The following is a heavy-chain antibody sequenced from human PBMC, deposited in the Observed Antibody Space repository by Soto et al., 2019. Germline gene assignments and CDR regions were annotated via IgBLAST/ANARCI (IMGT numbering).Heavy chain of an antibody. CDR1: GGTFSSYA. Sequence: ASVKVSCKASGGTFSSYAISWVRLAPGQGLEWMGGIIPIFGTANYAQKFQGGVTITADESTSTAYMELSSLRSEDTAVYYCAREGVGATGFDYWGQGTLVTVSS. V-gene: IGHV1-69*13. D-gene: IGHD1-26*01. CDR2: IIPIFGTA. J-gene: IGHJ4*02. CDR3: AREGVGATGFDY.